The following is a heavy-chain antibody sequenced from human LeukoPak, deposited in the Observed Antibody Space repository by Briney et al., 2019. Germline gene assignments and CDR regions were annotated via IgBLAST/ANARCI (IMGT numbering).Heavy chain of an antibody. CDR2: IGPILGFT. J-gene: IGHJ4*02. D-gene: IGHD3-16*01. V-gene: IGHV1-69*04. Sequence: ASVKVSCKASGGTFSNDAITWVRQAPGQRLEWMGRIGPILGFTNYPQRFEGKVTLTADKSPATAYMELSSLTSEDTAVYYCAREIGGGPYYFDYWGQGTLVTVSS. CDR3: AREIGGGPYYFDY. CDR1: GGTFSNDA.